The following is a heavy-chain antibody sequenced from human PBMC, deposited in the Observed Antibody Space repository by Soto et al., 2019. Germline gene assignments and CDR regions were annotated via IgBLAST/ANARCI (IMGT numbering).Heavy chain of an antibody. D-gene: IGHD5-18*01. V-gene: IGHV1-69*13. J-gene: IGHJ4*01. CDR1: GGTFSRYP. CDR2: IIPIFGTI. CDR3: ARPRTVAVSKGYNC. Sequence: SVKVCCKASGGTFSRYPIAWVRQSPGHGVEWMGQIIPIFGTISHAQNFQGRITITADESTSTAYIEPSSLRPGHPAVYYCARPRTVAVSKGYNCWG.